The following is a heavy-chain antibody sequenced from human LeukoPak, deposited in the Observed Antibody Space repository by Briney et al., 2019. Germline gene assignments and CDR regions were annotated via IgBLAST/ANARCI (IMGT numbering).Heavy chain of an antibody. V-gene: IGHV1-2*02. Sequence: ASVKVSCKASGYTFTGYYMHWVRQAPGQGLEWMGWINPNSGGTNYAQKFQGRVTMTRDTSISTAHMELSRLRSDDTAVYYCARDFDSSSGNWFDPWGQGTLVTVSS. CDR2: INPNSGGT. D-gene: IGHD6-6*01. CDR3: ARDFDSSSGNWFDP. J-gene: IGHJ5*02. CDR1: GYTFTGYY.